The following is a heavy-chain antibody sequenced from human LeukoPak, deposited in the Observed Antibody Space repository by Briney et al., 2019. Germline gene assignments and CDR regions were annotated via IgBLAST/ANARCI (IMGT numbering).Heavy chain of an antibody. J-gene: IGHJ3*02. Sequence: PGGSLRLSCTGFGFTFRDYAVSWVRQAPGKGLECIGFIRSKVYGGTTEYAASVKGRFTISRDDSKSIPYLQMNSLKTEDTAVYYCTRDPYYFDSSGYYHHAFDIWGQGTMVAVSS. D-gene: IGHD3-22*01. CDR1: GFTFRDYA. CDR3: TRDPYYFDSSGYYHHAFDI. CDR2: IRSKVYGGTT. V-gene: IGHV3-49*04.